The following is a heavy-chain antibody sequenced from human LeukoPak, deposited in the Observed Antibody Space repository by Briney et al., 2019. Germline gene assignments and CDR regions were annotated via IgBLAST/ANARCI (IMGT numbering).Heavy chain of an antibody. Sequence: GGSLRLSCAASGFTFSNAWMSWVRQAPGKGLEWVCRIKSKTDGGTTDYAAPVKGRFTISRDDSKNTLYLQMNSLKTEDTAVYYCTTDRTTGDYWGQGTLVTVSS. D-gene: IGHD1-14*01. J-gene: IGHJ4*02. CDR1: GFTFSNAW. CDR3: TTDRTTGDY. CDR2: IKSKTDGGTT. V-gene: IGHV3-15*01.